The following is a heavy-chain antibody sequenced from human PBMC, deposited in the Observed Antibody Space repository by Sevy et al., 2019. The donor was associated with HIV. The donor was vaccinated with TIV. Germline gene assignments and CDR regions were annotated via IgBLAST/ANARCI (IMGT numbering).Heavy chain of an antibody. V-gene: IGHV4-61*02. CDR2: IYRSGRT. J-gene: IGHJ6*02. CDR3: ARDGIKREYYDGMDV. CDR1: GDSINNGNHW. D-gene: IGHD3-22*01. Sequence: SETLSLTCTVSGDSINNGNHWWIWIRQPAGKGLEWIGRIYRSGRTMYNPSLKSRVTMSVDTSKNQFSLKLSSVIAADTAKYYCARDGIKREYYDGMDVWGQGTTVTVSS.